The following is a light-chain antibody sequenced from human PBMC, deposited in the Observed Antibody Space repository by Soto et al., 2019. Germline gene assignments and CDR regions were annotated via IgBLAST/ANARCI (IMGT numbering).Light chain of an antibody. V-gene: IGKV1-5*01. J-gene: IGKJ1*01. CDR3: QQYHSYSPWT. Sequence: DIQMTQSPSTLSASVGDRVTITCRASQNINSWLAWYQQKPGKAPKLLIYDVSRLESGVPSRFSGSGSGTEFTLTISSLQPDDFATFYCQQYHSYSPWTFGQGTKVEIK. CDR1: QNINSW. CDR2: DVS.